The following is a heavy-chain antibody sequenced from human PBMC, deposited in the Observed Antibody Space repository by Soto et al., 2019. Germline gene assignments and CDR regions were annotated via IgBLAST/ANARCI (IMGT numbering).Heavy chain of an antibody. CDR2: IYYSGNT. V-gene: IGHV4-39*01. CDR3: ARTVSSSWYGGYYYYYMDV. CDR1: GGFISSNNYY. D-gene: IGHD6-13*01. J-gene: IGHJ6*03. Sequence: SETLSLTCPVSGGFISSNNYYWGWIRQPPGKGLEWIGSIYYSGNTYYSPSLKSRVTIYVDTSKNQFSLKLSSVTAADTAIYYCARTVSSSWYGGYYYYYMDVWGKGTTVTVSS.